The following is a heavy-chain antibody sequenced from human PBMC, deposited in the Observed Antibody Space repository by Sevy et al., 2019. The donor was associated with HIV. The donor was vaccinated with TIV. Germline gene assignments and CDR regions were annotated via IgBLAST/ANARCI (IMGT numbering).Heavy chain of an antibody. CDR2: IRSKAYGGTT. CDR1: GFTFGDYV. Sequence: GGSLRLSCTGSGFTFGDYVLSWVRQAPGKGLEWVGFIRSKAYGGTTKYAASVKGRFTISRDDSKSIAFLQMNSLKTEETAVYYCISREGTIFGVVTRDYLGQGTLVTVSS. V-gene: IGHV3-49*04. CDR3: ISREGTIFGVVTRDY. D-gene: IGHD3-3*01. J-gene: IGHJ4*02.